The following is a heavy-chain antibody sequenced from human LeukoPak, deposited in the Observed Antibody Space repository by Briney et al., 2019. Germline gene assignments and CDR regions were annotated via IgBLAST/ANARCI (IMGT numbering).Heavy chain of an antibody. CDR3: AREGEDIVDV. J-gene: IGHJ6*04. CDR1: GGSISSGGYY. Sequence: PSETLSLTCTVSGGSISSGGYYWSWIRQRPGKGLEWIGYIYYSGSTYYNPSLKSRVTISVDTSKNQFSLKLSSVTAADTAVYYCAREGEDIVDVWGKGTTVTVSS. V-gene: IGHV4-31*03. CDR2: IYYSGST. D-gene: IGHD2-15*01.